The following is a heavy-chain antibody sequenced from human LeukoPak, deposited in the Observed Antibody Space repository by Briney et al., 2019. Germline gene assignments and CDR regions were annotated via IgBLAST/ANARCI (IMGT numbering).Heavy chain of an antibody. J-gene: IGHJ3*02. CDR3: AHSLKTSAYPTDVLDM. D-gene: IGHD5/OR15-5a*01. CDR2: IHAGGST. CDR1: GASVSNNY. V-gene: IGHV4-4*07. Sequence: PSETLSLTCSVSGASVSNNYWTWIRQPAGQGLEWIGRIHAGGSTNYSPSLKSGVTISLDTSKDQCSLKLTSVTAADTAVYYCAHSLKTSAYPTDVLDMWGQGTMVTVSS.